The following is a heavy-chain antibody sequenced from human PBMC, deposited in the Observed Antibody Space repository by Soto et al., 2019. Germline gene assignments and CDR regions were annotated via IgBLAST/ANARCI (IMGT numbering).Heavy chain of an antibody. J-gene: IGHJ5*02. CDR2: INHSGST. Sequence: PSETLSLTCAVYGGSFSGYYWSWIRQPPGKGLEWIGEINHSGSTNYNPSLKSRVTISVDTSKNQFSLELSSVTAADTAVYYCARLRYGSGSYDGRWFDPWGQGTLVTVSS. D-gene: IGHD3-10*01. CDR3: ARLRYGSGSYDGRWFDP. V-gene: IGHV4-34*01. CDR1: GGSFSGYY.